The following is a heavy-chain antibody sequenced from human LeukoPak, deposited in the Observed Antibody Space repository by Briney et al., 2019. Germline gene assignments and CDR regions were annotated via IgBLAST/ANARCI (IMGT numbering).Heavy chain of an antibody. CDR1: GGSISSGDYY. Sequence: SETLSLTCTVSGGSISSGDYYWSWIRQPPGKGLEWIGYIYYSGCTYYNPSLKSRVTISVDKSKNQFSLKLSSVTAADTAVYYCARDIGYGIRHFDPWGQGTLVTVSS. D-gene: IGHD5-18*01. V-gene: IGHV4-30-4*01. J-gene: IGHJ5*02. CDR3: ARDIGYGIRHFDP. CDR2: IYYSGCT.